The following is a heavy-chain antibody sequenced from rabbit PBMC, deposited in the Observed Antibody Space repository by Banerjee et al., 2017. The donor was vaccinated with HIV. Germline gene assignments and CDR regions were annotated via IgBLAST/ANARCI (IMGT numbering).Heavy chain of an antibody. CDR3: ARDLSGSSYVFNL. D-gene: IGHD8-1*01. Sequence: QEQLVESGGGLVQPEGSLTLTCTASGFSFSSVYYMCWVRQAPGKGLEWIGCIYTGSGGTYYASWAKGRFTISKTSSTTVTLQMTSLTAADTATYFCARDLSGSSYVFNLWGPGTLVTVS. V-gene: IGHV1S45*01. CDR2: IYTGSGGT. J-gene: IGHJ4*01. CDR1: GFSFSSVYY.